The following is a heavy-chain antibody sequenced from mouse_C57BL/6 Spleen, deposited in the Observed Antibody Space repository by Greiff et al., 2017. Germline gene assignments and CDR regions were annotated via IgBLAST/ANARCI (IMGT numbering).Heavy chain of an antibody. CDR1: GYTFTSYW. CDR2: IDPSDSYP. Sequence: QVQLKQSGAELVMPGASVKLSCKASGYTFTSYWMHWVKQRPGQGLEWIGEIDPSDSYPNYNQKFKGKSTLTVDKSSSTAYMQLSSLTSEDSAVDYCARRCDGDYYSMDFWGPGTSVTVSS. CDR3: ARRCDGDYYSMDF. J-gene: IGHJ4*01. D-gene: IGHD1-1*01. V-gene: IGHV1-69*01.